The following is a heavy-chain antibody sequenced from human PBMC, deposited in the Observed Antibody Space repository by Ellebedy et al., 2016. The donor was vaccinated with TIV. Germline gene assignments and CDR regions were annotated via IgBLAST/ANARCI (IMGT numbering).Heavy chain of an antibody. CDR1: GFTFSSYA. CDR2: ISGSADST. V-gene: IGHV3-23*01. D-gene: IGHD6-6*01. J-gene: IGHJ3*02. CDR3: TKSLIAARQYAFDI. Sequence: GESLKISCAASGFTFSSYAMSWVRQAPGKGLECVSTISGSADSTYYADSVKGRFTISRDNSKNTLYLQMNSLRAEDTAVYYCTKSLIAARQYAFDIWGQGTMVTVSS.